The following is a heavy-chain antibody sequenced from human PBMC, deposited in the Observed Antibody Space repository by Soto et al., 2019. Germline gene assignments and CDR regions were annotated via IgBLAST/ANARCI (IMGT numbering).Heavy chain of an antibody. Sequence: GGSLRLSCAASGFTFSSYSMNWVRKAPGKGLGWVSSISISISYIYYADSVKGRFTISRDNAKNSLYLQMNSLRAEDTAVYYCARYRDSAMVTFLWRFDPWGQGTLVTVSS. CDR3: ARYRDSAMVTFLWRFDP. V-gene: IGHV3-21*01. CDR1: GFTFSSYS. J-gene: IGHJ5*02. CDR2: ISISISYI. D-gene: IGHD5-18*01.